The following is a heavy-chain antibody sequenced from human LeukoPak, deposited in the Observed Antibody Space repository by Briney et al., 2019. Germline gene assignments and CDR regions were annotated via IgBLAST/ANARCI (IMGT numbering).Heavy chain of an antibody. D-gene: IGHD5-18*01. J-gene: IGHJ4*02. CDR2: ISGSGLST. CDR3: AKDRSYGNFDY. CDR1: GFTFSSYA. Sequence: GGSLRLSCAASGFTFSSYAMSWVRQAPGKGLEWVSAISGSGLSTFYADSVKGRFTISRDNSENTLYLQMNSLRAEDTAVYYCAKDRSYGNFDYWGQGTLVTVSS. V-gene: IGHV3-23*01.